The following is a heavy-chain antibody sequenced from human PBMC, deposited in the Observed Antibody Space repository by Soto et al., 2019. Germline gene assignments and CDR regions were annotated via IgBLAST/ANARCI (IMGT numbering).Heavy chain of an antibody. CDR3: ARDRGVAYYYDSSGQGADY. Sequence: GPSVKVSCKASGYTFTGYYMHWVRQAPGQGLEWMGWINPNSGGTNYAQKFQGRVTMTRDTSISTAYMELSRLRSDDTAVYYCARDRGVAYYYDSSGQGADYWGQGTLVTVSS. J-gene: IGHJ4*02. D-gene: IGHD3-22*01. CDR1: GYTFTGYY. CDR2: INPNSGGT. V-gene: IGHV1-2*02.